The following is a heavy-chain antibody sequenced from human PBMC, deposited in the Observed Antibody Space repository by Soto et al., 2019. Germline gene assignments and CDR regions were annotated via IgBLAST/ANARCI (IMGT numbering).Heavy chain of an antibody. J-gene: IGHJ4*02. D-gene: IGHD4-17*01. CDR2: IWYDGSNK. CDR3: ARDRDYPGRLDY. Sequence: QVQLVESGGGVVQPGRSLRLSCAASGFTFSSYGMHWVRQAPGKGLEWVAVIWYDGSNKYYADSVKGRFTISRDNSKNTLYLKMNSLRAEDTVVYYWARDRDYPGRLDYGGQGTLVTVSS. V-gene: IGHV3-33*01. CDR1: GFTFSSYG.